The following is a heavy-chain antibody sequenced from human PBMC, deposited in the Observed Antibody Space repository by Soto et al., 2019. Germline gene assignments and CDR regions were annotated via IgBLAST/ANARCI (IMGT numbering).Heavy chain of an antibody. J-gene: IGHJ4*02. V-gene: IGHV3-30-3*01. CDR1: GFTFSSYA. CDR3: ARAIAYSSLYFDY. CDR2: ISYDGSNK. D-gene: IGHD6-6*01. Sequence: PGESLKISCAASGFTFSSYAMHWVRQAPGKGLEWVAVISYDGSNKYYADSVKGRFTISRDNSKNTLYLQMNSLRAEDTAVYYCARAIAYSSLYFDYWGQGTLVTVSS.